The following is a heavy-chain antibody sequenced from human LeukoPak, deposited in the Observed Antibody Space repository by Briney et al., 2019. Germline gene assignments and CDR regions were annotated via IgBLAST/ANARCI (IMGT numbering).Heavy chain of an antibody. V-gene: IGHV3-30-3*01. Sequence: PGGSLRLSCAASEFSFSNYYMRWVRQAPGKGLEWVATISKDGSNEYYAGSVKGRFTISRDESKNTLYLQMNSLRGEDTAVYYCARGNYGDLSWGQGILVTVSS. D-gene: IGHD4-17*01. CDR1: EFSFSNYY. CDR2: ISKDGSNE. J-gene: IGHJ4*02. CDR3: ARGNYGDLS.